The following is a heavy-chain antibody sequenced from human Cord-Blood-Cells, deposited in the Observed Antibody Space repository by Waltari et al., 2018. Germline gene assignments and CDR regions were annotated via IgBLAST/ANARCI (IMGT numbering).Heavy chain of an antibody. CDR3: ARGDFWSGYYILSPSYYYYYMDV. V-gene: IGHV4-59*01. J-gene: IGHJ6*03. D-gene: IGHD3-3*01. Sequence: QVQLQESGPGLVKPSETLSLTCTVSGGSISSYYWSWIRQPPGKGLEWIGYIYYRGSTNNNPPLKSRDTISLDTSKIQFSLKLSSLTAADTAVYYCARGDFWSGYYILSPSYYYYYMDVTGKGTTVTVSS. CDR2: IYYRGST. CDR1: GGSISSYY.